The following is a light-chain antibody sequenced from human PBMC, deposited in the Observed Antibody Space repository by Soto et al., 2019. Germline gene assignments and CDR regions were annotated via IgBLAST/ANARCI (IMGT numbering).Light chain of an antibody. CDR3: HQYDTYMYA. J-gene: IGKJ2*01. CDR2: AAS. V-gene: IGKV3-15*01. CDR1: QSVRNN. Sequence: EIVMSQSPATLSVNPGERATLSCRASQSVRNNLAWYQQKPGQAPRLHIYAASTRPAGVPARFSGTGSGTEFTLTITSLQSEDFAVYYCHQYDTYMYAFGQGTKLEI.